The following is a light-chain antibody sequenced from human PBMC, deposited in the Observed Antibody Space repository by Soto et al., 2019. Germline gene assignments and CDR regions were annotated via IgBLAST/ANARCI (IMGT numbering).Light chain of an antibody. CDR1: QSVSAS. CDR3: QQYFSWPYT. Sequence: IVMTQSPGTLSVSPGERVTLSCRASQSVSASLAWFQQRPGQAPRLLIFAASTTASVIPVRFSGSGYGTEFTLTISSLQSEDFGVYFCQQYFSWPYTFGQGTKLQIK. CDR2: AAS. J-gene: IGKJ2*01. V-gene: IGKV3-15*01.